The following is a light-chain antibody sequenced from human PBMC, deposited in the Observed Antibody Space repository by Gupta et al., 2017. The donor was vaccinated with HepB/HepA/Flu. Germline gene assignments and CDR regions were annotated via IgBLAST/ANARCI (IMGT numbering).Light chain of an antibody. CDR1: QGVLYSSNNKNY. V-gene: IGKV4-1*01. CDR3: HQYSTTPHT. Sequence: IVMTQSPDSLSVSLGERATINCKSSQGVLYSSNNKNYLAWYQQKPGQPPKLLIYWASTRESGVPDRFSGSGSGTDFTLTISSLQAEDVAVYYCHQYSTTPHTFGQGTKVEIK. J-gene: IGKJ2*01. CDR2: WAS.